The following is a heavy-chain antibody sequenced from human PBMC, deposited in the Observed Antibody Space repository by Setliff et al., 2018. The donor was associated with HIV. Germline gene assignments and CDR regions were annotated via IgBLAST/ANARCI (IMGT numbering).Heavy chain of an antibody. CDR2: INTNTGNP. CDR1: GYTFTTYA. V-gene: IGHV7-4-1*02. J-gene: IGHJ4*02. D-gene: IGHD3-10*01. CDR3: ARGVAINYYGSGSYLGH. Sequence: ASVKVSCKASGYTFTTYAMNWVRQAPGQGPEWMGWINTNTGNPTYAQGFTGRFVFSLDTSVSTAYLQISSLKAEDTAVYYCARGVAINYYGSGSYLGHWGQGTLVTVSS.